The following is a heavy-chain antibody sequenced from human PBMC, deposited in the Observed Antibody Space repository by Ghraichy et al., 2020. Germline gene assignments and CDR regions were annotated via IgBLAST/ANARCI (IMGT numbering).Heavy chain of an antibody. J-gene: IGHJ2*01. CDR1: GYTLTELS. CDR3: ATDWKSIVLAGSRYFDL. Sequence: ASVKVSCKVSGYTLTELSMHWVRQAPGKGLEWMGGLDPEDGETIYAQRFQGRVTMTEDTSTDTAYMELSSLRSEDTAVYYCATDWKSIVLAGSRYFDLWGRGTLVTVSS. V-gene: IGHV1-24*01. D-gene: IGHD3-10*01. CDR2: LDPEDGET.